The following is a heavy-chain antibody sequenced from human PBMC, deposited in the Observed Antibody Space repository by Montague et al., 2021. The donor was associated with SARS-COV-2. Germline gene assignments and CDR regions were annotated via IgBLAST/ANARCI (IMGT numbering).Heavy chain of an antibody. Sequence: CAISGDSVSSDTAAWHWIRQSPSRGLEWLGRTFYRSQWHTDSAASVRSRISFSGDISKNQFSLHLNSVTPEDTAIYYCARDGDYGGTWYSLLRNWGQGTLVIVSS. CDR2: TFYRSQWHT. D-gene: IGHD4-17*01. V-gene: IGHV6-1*01. CDR3: ARDGDYGGTWYSLLRN. J-gene: IGHJ1*01. CDR1: GDSVSSDTAA.